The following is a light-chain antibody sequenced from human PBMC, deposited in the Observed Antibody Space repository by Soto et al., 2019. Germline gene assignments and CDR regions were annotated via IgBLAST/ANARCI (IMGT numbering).Light chain of an antibody. CDR2: EDS. V-gene: IGLV2-23*01. CDR1: NSDVGTYNL. Sequence: QPASVSGSPGQSITISCTGTNSDVGTYNLVSWYQHHPGKAPKLIIHEDSKRPSGVSYRFSGSKSGNTASLTLSGLQAEDEADYYCCSYAGSSTWVFGGGTKLTVL. J-gene: IGLJ3*02. CDR3: CSYAGSSTWV.